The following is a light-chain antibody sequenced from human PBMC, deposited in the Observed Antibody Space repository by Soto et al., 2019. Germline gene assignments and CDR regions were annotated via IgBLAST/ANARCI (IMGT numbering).Light chain of an antibody. CDR1: SSDIGGSNY. V-gene: IGLV2-14*01. CDR3: SSYTSSSALGV. Sequence: QSALTQPASVSGSPGQSITISCTGTSSDIGGSNYVSWYQQHTGKAPKLMIYDVSNRPSGVSNRFSGSKSVNTASLTISGLQAEDEADYYRSSYTSSSALGVFGTRTKLTVL. CDR2: DVS. J-gene: IGLJ1*01.